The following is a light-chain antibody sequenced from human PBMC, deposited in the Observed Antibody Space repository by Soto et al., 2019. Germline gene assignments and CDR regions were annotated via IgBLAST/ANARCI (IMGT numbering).Light chain of an antibody. CDR3: QQYGSSPRT. Sequence: EVVLTQPPGTLSLSPGERASLSCRASQSLSSSYLAWYQHKPGQAPRLLIYDASNRATGVPARFSGSGSGTDFTLTISRLEPEDFAVYYCQQYGSSPRTFGQGTKVDIK. V-gene: IGKV3-20*01. J-gene: IGKJ1*01. CDR2: DAS. CDR1: QSLSSSY.